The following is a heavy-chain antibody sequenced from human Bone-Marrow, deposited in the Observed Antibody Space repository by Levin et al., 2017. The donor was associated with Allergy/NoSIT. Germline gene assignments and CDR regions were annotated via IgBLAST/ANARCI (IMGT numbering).Heavy chain of an antibody. Sequence: SETLSLTCSVSGGSVRGENYYWSWIRQPPGKRLEWIGYISHSGATTYSPSLESRVTISLGASENHFSLRLSSLTAADTAVYYCARDHGDSSDAFAIWGQGTMVTVSS. CDR2: ISHSGAT. D-gene: IGHD4-17*01. CDR1: GGSVRGENYY. V-gene: IGHV4-61*03. J-gene: IGHJ3*02. CDR3: ARDHGDSSDAFAI.